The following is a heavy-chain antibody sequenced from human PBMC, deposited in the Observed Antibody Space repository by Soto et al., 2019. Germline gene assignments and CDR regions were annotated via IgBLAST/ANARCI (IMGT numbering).Heavy chain of an antibody. CDR3: ARVRGGVVVWFDP. CDR2: IYDSGST. Sequence: PWETLSLTCTVSGGSISSGDYYWSWIRQPPGKGLEWIGYIYDSGSTYYNPSLKSRVTISVDTSKNQFSLKLSSVTAADTAVYYCARVRGGVVVWFDPWGQGTLVTVSS. D-gene: IGHD2-15*01. CDR1: GGSISSGDYY. V-gene: IGHV4-30-4*01. J-gene: IGHJ5*02.